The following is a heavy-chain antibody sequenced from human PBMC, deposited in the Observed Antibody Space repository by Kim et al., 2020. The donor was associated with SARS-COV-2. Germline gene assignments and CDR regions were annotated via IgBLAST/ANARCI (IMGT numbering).Heavy chain of an antibody. CDR2: IYYSGST. D-gene: IGHD2-2*01. CDR3: ARVGPIYCSSTSCYLNWFDP. V-gene: IGHV4-31*03. J-gene: IGHJ5*02. Sequence: SETLSLTCTVSGGSISSGGYYWSWIRQHPGKGLEWIGYIYYSGSTYYNPSLKSRVTISVDTSKNQFSLKLSSVTAADTAVYYCARVGPIYCSSTSCYLNWFDPWGQGTLVTVSS. CDR1: GGSISSGGYY.